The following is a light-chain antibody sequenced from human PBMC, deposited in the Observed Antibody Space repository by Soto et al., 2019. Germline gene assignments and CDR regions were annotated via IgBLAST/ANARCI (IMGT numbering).Light chain of an antibody. CDR1: QTVAGY. J-gene: IGKJ1*01. Sequence: EIVLTQSPGTLSLSLGERATLSCMSSQTVAGYLAWYQQRPGQAPRLLIYGESSSATGIPDRFSGSGSGTDFTVTVSVVEPDEFAVYYCQEYGSFARTLGDGSKVE. V-gene: IGKV3-20*01. CDR2: GES. CDR3: QEYGSFART.